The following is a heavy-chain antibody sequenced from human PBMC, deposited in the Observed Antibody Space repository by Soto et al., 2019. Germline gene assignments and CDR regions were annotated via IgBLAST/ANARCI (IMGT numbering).Heavy chain of an antibody. CDR1: GFTFDDYA. CDR2: ISWNSGSI. CDR3: AKTSKNLYSSGWYSFDY. Sequence: EVQLVESGGGLVQPGRSLRLSCAASGFTFDDYAMYWVRQAPGKGLEWVSGISWNSGSIGYADSVKGRFTISRDNAKNALHLPINSLRAAHTPLYYCAKTSKNLYSSGWYSFDYWVPETLVTVSS. V-gene: IGHV3-9*01. J-gene: IGHJ4*02. D-gene: IGHD6-19*01.